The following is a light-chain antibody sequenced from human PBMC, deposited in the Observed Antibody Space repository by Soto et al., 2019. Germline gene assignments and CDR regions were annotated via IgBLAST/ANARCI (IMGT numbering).Light chain of an antibody. CDR1: SSNIGSNT. CDR2: SNN. CDR3: AAWDDSLNGWV. V-gene: IGLV1-44*01. J-gene: IGLJ3*02. Sequence: QSVMTQPPSASGTPGQRVTISCSGNSSNIGSNTVTWYQQLPGTAPKLLIYSNNQRPSGVPERFSGSKSGTSASLAISGVQSEDEADYYCAAWDDSLNGWVFGGGTKVTVL.